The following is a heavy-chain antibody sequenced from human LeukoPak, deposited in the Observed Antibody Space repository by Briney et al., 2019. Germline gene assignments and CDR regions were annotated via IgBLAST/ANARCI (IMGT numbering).Heavy chain of an antibody. V-gene: IGHV1-8*01. D-gene: IGHD3-10*01. CDR2: MNPNSGNT. CDR1: GYTFTSYD. CDR3: ARLHFGWFGSPGY. J-gene: IGHJ4*02. Sequence: GASVKVSCKASGYTFTSYDINWVRQATGQGLEWMGWMNPNSGNTGYAQKFQGRVTMTRNTSISTAYMELSSLRSGDTAVYYCARLHFGWFGSPGYWGQGTLVTVSS.